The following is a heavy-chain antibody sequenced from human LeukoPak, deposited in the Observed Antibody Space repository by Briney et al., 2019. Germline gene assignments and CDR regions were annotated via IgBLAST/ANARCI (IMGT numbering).Heavy chain of an antibody. V-gene: IGHV3-11*04. J-gene: IGHJ4*02. CDR1: GFTFSDYY. CDR3: ARVGYDSSGRFHY. D-gene: IGHD3-22*01. Sequence: GGSLRLSCAASGFTFSDYYMTWIRQAPGKGLEWVSYISSSGSIIYYADSVKGRFIISRDNAKNSLYLQMNSLRAEDTAVYFCARVGYDSSGRFHYWGQETLVTVSS. CDR2: ISSSGSII.